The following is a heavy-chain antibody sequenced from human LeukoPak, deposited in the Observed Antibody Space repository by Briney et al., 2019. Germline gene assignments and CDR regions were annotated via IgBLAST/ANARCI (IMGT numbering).Heavy chain of an antibody. D-gene: IGHD6-13*01. CDR1: GGTLSSYT. CDR2: IIPILGIA. Sequence: SVKVSCKASGGTLSSYTISWVRQAPGQGLEWMGRIIPILGIANYAQKFQGRVTITADKSTSTAYMELSSLRSEDTAVYYCARDPLATDPDFDYWGQGTLVTVSS. J-gene: IGHJ4*02. V-gene: IGHV1-69*04. CDR3: ARDPLATDPDFDY.